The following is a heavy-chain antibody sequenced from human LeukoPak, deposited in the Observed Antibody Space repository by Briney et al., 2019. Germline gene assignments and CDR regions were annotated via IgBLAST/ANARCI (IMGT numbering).Heavy chain of an antibody. Sequence: PGGSLRLSCAASGFTFSSYWMSWVRQAAGKGLEWVANIKQDGSEKYYVDSVKGRFTISRDNAKNSLYLQMNSLRAEDTAVYYCANVPRGGAFDIWGQGTMVTVSS. J-gene: IGHJ3*02. CDR1: GFTFSSYW. CDR3: ANVPRGGAFDI. CDR2: IKQDGSEK. V-gene: IGHV3-7*01. D-gene: IGHD2-2*01.